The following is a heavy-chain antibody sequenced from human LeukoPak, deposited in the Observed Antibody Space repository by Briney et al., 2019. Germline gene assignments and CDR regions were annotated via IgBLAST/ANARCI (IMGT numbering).Heavy chain of an antibody. V-gene: IGHV4-59*08. D-gene: IGHD1-26*01. Sequence: SETLSLTCTVSGGSISSYYWSWIRQPPGKGLEWIGYIYYSGSTNYNPPLNSRGTISVDTSKSQFSLKLSSVTAADTTVYYCARHEDSGSYSGLGYWGQGTLVTVSS. CDR1: GGSISSYY. J-gene: IGHJ4*02. CDR3: ARHEDSGSYSGLGY. CDR2: IYYSGST.